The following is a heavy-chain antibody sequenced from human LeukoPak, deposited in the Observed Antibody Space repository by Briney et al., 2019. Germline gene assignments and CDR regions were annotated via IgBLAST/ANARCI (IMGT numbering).Heavy chain of an antibody. CDR1: GYSFTSYW. V-gene: IGHV5-51*01. J-gene: IGHJ4*02. D-gene: IGHD3-22*01. CDR3: ARRPYYYDSSDGYFDY. CDR2: TYPGDSDT. Sequence: GESLKISCKGSGYSFTSYWIGWVRQMPGKGLEWMGITYPGDSDTRYSPSFQGQVTISADKSISTAYLQWSSLKASDTAMYYCARRPYYYDSSDGYFDYWGQGTLVTVSS.